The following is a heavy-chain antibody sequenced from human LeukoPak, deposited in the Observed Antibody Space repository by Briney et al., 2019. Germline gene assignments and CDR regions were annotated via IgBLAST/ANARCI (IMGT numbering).Heavy chain of an antibody. J-gene: IGHJ4*02. V-gene: IGHV4-59*08. CDR2: IYYSGST. D-gene: IGHD4-17*01. CDR3: ARPNYGDYIFGFDY. Sequence: SETLSLTCTVSGGSISSYYWSWIRQPPGKGLEWIGYIYYSGSTNYNPSLKSRVTISVDTSKNQFSLKMSSVTAADTAIYYCARPNYGDYIFGFDYWGQGILVTVSS. CDR1: GGSISSYY.